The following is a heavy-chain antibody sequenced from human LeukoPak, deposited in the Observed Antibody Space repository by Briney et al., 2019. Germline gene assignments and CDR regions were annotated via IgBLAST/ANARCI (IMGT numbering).Heavy chain of an antibody. D-gene: IGHD4-17*01. Sequence: SETLSLTCTVSGGSISSYYWSWIRQPPGEGLEWIGYIHSTESTIYNPSLKSRVTISVDTSKNQFSLKLSSVTAADTAVYYCVRDVYGDPFDYWGQGTLVTVSS. J-gene: IGHJ4*02. CDR2: IHSTEST. CDR1: GGSISSYY. CDR3: VRDVYGDPFDY. V-gene: IGHV4-59*01.